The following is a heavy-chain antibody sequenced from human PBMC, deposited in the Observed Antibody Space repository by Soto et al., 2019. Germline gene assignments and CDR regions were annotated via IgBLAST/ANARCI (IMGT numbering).Heavy chain of an antibody. V-gene: IGHV3-30-3*01. CDR3: AKVSRPSRISTPDFDY. CDR2: ISYVGNTQ. Sequence: QVQLVESGGGVVQPGTSLRLSCAASGFTLSSYSIHWAGQAPGKGLDWLAVISYVGNTQFYGDSVKGRFIVSRDNSRNTLYLQLNNLQAEDTAVYYCAKVSRPSRISTPDFDYWGQGTLVTVSS. CDR1: GFTLSSYS. J-gene: IGHJ4*02.